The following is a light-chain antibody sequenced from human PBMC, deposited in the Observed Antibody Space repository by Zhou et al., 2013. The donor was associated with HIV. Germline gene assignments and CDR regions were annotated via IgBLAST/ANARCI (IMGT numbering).Light chain of an antibody. V-gene: IGKV1-5*03. J-gene: IGKJ2*01. CDR1: QSISSW. Sequence: DIQMTQSPSTLSASVGDRVTITCRASQSISSWLAWYQQKPGKAPRLLIYKASSLESGVPSRFSGSGSGTEFTLTISSLEPEDFAVYYCQQRSNWPPRYTFGQGTKLEIK. CDR3: QQRSNWPPRYT. CDR2: KAS.